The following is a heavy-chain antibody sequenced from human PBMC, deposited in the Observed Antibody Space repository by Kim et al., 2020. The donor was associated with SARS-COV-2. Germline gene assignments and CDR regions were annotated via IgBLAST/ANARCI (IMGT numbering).Heavy chain of an antibody. CDR3: ARGHYDILTGPPEVDAFEI. V-gene: IGHV4-4*02. D-gene: IGHD3-9*01. CDR1: GGSISSSNW. Sequence: SETLSLTCAVSGGSISSSNWWSWVRQPPGKGLEWIGEIYHSGSTNYNPSLKSRVTISVDKSTNQLSLKLSSVTAADAAVYYCARGHYDILTGPPEVDAFEIWGQGTMVTVSS. CDR2: IYHSGST. J-gene: IGHJ3*02.